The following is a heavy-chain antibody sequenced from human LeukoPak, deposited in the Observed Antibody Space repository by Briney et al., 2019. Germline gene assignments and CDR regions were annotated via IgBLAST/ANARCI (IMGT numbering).Heavy chain of an antibody. CDR3: TIDEWELPGY. Sequence: ASVKVSCKTSGYTFTDYYIHWVRQAPGQGLEWMGWINPKSGATDFAQKFQGRITLTRDTSITTAHMGMNRLTSDDTAVYFCTIDEWELPGYWGQGTRVTVAT. CDR2: INPKSGAT. J-gene: IGHJ4*02. CDR1: GYTFTDYY. V-gene: IGHV1-2*02. D-gene: IGHD1-26*01.